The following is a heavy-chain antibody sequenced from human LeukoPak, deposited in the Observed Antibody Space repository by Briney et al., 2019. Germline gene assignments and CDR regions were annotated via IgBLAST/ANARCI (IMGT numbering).Heavy chain of an antibody. CDR3: ARDFWGFDS. CDR2: INHSGST. CDR1: GGSFSGYY. V-gene: IGHV4-34*01. J-gene: IGHJ5*01. D-gene: IGHD3-3*01. Sequence: PSETLSLTCAVYGGSFSGYYWSWIRQPPGEGLEWIGEINHSGSTNYNPSLKSRVTISVDTSKNQFSLKLSSVTAADTAVYYCARDFWGFDSWGQGTRVTVSS.